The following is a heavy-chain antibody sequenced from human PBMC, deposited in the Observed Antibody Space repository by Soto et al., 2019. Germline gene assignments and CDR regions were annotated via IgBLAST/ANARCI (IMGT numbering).Heavy chain of an antibody. V-gene: IGHV4-30-2*01. CDR3: ARLGGFYQAFDS. CDR2: IYHSGSI. CDR1: GGSISSGGHS. J-gene: IGHJ4*02. D-gene: IGHD3-22*01. Sequence: PSETLSLTCAVSGGSISSGGHSWSWIRQPPGKGLEGIGYIYHSGSIYYNPSLKSRVTISVDRSKNQFSLKLSSVTAADTAVYYCARLGGFYQAFDSWGQGTLVTVSS.